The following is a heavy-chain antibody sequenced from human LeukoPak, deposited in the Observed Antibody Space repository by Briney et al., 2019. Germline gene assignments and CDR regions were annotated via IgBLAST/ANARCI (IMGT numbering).Heavy chain of an antibody. J-gene: IGHJ4*02. Sequence: SQTLSLTCAISGDSLSNNNVAWNWIRQSPSRGLEWLGRTYYRSKWNTDYAVSVKSRITINSDTSKNQFSLQLYSVTPEDTALHYCARGCYSSFDYWDQGTLVTVSS. CDR2: TYYRSKWNT. V-gene: IGHV6-1*01. CDR1: GDSLSNNNVA. D-gene: IGHD5-18*01. CDR3: ARGCYSSFDY.